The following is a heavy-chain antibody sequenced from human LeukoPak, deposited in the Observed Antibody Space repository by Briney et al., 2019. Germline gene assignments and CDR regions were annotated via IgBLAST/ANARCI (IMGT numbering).Heavy chain of an antibody. CDR3: ARYATTYSGYDLDYYYGMDV. Sequence: ASVKVSCKASGYTFTSYGISWVRQAPGQGLEWMGWISAYNGNTNYAQKLQGRVTMTTDTSTSTAYMELRSLRSDDTAVYYCARYATTYSGYDLDYYYGMDVWGQGTMVTVSS. V-gene: IGHV1-18*01. D-gene: IGHD5-12*01. J-gene: IGHJ6*02. CDR2: ISAYNGNT. CDR1: GYTFTSYG.